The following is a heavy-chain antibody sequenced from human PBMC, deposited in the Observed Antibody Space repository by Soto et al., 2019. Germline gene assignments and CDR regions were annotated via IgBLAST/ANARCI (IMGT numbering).Heavy chain of an antibody. CDR1: GGSFSGYY. Sequence: PSETLSLTCAVYGGSFSGYYWSWIRQPPGKGLEWIGEINHSGSTNYNPSLKSRVTISVDTSKNQFSLKLSSVTAADTAVYYCAQGGYCSSTSCQNFDYWGQGTLVTVSS. CDR2: INHSGST. D-gene: IGHD2-2*01. V-gene: IGHV4-34*01. CDR3: AQGGYCSSTSCQNFDY. J-gene: IGHJ4*02.